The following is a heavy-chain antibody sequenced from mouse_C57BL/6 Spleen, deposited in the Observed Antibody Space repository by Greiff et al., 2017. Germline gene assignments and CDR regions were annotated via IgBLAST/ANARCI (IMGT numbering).Heavy chain of an antibody. J-gene: IGHJ4*01. Sequence: QVQLKQPGAELVKPGASVKMSCKASGYTFTSYWITWVKQRPGQGLEWIGDIYPGSGSTNYNEKFKSKATLTVDTSSSTAYMQLSSLTSEDSAVYYCARGERGFWGYMDYWGQGTSVTVSS. D-gene: IGHD3-1*01. CDR1: GYTFTSYW. V-gene: IGHV1-55*01. CDR2: IYPGSGST. CDR3: ARGERGFWGYMDY.